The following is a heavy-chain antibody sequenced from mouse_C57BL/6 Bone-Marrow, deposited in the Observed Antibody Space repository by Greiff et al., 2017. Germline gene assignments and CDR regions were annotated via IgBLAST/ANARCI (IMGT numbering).Heavy chain of an antibody. Sequence: QVQLKQPGAELVKPGASVKMSCKASGYTFTSYWITWVKQRPGQGLEWIGDIYPTSGRTNYTAKFKGKAILTVDTSSNTAYMQLSSLTSEESAVFYAASSCPLGRSFDYWGQGTTLTVSS. J-gene: IGHJ2*01. CDR2: IYPTSGRT. V-gene: IGHV1-55*01. D-gene: IGHD4-1*01. CDR1: GYTFTSYW. CDR3: ASSCPLGRSFDY.